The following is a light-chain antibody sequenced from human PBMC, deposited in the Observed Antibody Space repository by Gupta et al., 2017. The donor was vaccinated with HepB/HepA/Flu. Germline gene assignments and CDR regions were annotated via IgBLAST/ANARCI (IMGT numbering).Light chain of an antibody. CDR1: QSVSSN. V-gene: IGKV3-15*01. CDR3: QQYSNWPRT. Sequence: EIMMTQSPATLSVSPGERATLSCRASQSVSSNLAWYQQKPGQAPRLLIYGASTRASGIPVRFSGSGSGTEFTLTISSLQSEDFAVYYCQQYSNWPRTFGQGTKVDIK. J-gene: IGKJ1*01. CDR2: GAS.